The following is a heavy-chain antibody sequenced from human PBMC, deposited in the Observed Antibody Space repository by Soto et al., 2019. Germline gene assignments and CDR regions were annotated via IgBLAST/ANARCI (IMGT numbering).Heavy chain of an antibody. Sequence: QVQLQELGPGLVKPSQTLSLTCTVSGGSISSGGYYWSWIREHPGKGLEWIGYIYYSGSTYYNPSLKSRVTISVDTSMNQFSLKLSSVTAADTAVYYCARGRQQWLGLDYWGQGTLVTVSS. J-gene: IGHJ4*02. CDR3: ARGRQQWLGLDY. D-gene: IGHD6-19*01. CDR2: IYYSGST. CDR1: GGSISSGGYY. V-gene: IGHV4-31*03.